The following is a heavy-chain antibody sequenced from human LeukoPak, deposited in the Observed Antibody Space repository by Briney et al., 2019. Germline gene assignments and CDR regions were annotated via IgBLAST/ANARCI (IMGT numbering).Heavy chain of an antibody. CDR3: ATEATLGH. D-gene: IGHD7-27*01. V-gene: IGHV3-74*01. Sequence: PGGSLRLSCAASGFTFSSYSMNWVRQAPGKGLVWVSRINADGSTTTYADSVKGRFIISRDNAKNTLYLQMNSLRPEDTAVYYCATEATLGHWGQGTLVTVSS. CDR2: INADGSTT. J-gene: IGHJ4*02. CDR1: GFTFSSYS.